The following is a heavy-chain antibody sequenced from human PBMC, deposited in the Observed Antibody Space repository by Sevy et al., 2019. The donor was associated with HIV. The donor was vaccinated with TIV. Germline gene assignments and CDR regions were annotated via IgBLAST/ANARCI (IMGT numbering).Heavy chain of an antibody. CDR3: AREYYDILTGYSPSYDY. D-gene: IGHD3-9*01. V-gene: IGHV3-21*01. J-gene: IGHJ4*02. CDR1: GFTFSSYS. CDR2: ISSSSSYI. Sequence: GGSLRLSCAASGFTFSSYSMNWVRQAPGKGLEWVSSISSSSSYIYYADSVKGRFTISRENAKNSLYLQMNSLRAEDTAVYYCAREYYDILTGYSPSYDYWGQGTLVTVSS.